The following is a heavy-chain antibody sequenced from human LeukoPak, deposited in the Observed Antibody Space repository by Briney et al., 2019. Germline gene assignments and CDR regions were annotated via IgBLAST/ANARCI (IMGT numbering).Heavy chain of an antibody. V-gene: IGHV3-23*01. Sequence: PGGSLRLSCAASGFTFSSYAMSWVRQAPGKGLEWVSAISGNGGSTYYADSVKGRFTISRDNSKNTLYLQMNSLRAEDTAVHYCAKATGGSYSHDAFDIWGQGTMVTVSS. CDR1: GFTFSSYA. J-gene: IGHJ3*02. CDR3: AKATGGSYSHDAFDI. CDR2: ISGNGGST. D-gene: IGHD1-26*01.